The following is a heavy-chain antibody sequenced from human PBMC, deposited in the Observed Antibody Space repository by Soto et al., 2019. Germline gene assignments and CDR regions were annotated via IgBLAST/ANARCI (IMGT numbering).Heavy chain of an antibody. V-gene: IGHV1-69-2*01. D-gene: IGHD3-10*01. Sequence: EVQVVQSGAEVKKPGTTVKISCKVSGYTLPDYYMHWVQQAPGKGLKGMGLVDPEDGETVYAGKFQGRVTITADTSTDTTYMELSSLRSEDTAVYYCTRGRDMVRGVITRFDYWGQGTLVTVSP. CDR3: TRGRDMVRGVITRFDY. CDR1: GYTLPDYY. CDR2: VDPEDGET. J-gene: IGHJ4*02.